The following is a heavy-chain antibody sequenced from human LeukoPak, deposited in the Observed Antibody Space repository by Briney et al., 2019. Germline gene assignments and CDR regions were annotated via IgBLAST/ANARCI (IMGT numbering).Heavy chain of an antibody. CDR2: ISYDGSNK. D-gene: IGHD4-17*01. V-gene: IGHV3-30*04. CDR1: GFTFSSYA. J-gene: IGHJ4*02. CDR3: ARDAVTKPFDY. Sequence: PGGSLRLSCAASGFTFSSYAMHWVRQAPGKGLEWVAVISYDGSNKYYADSVKGRFTISRVNSKNTLYLQMNSLRAEDTAVYYCARDAVTKPFDYWGQGTLVTVSS.